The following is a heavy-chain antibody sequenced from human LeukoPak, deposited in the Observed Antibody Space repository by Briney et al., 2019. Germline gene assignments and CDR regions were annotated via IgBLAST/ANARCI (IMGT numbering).Heavy chain of an antibody. D-gene: IGHD4/OR15-4a*01. CDR1: GYSFTSYW. CDR2: IHPGDSDT. Sequence: ESLRISCKGSGYSFTSYWISWVRQMPGKGLEWMGIIHPGDSDTRYSPSFQGQVAISVDKSITTAYLQWSSLKASDTAMYYCASAVGSAKAAFDIWGQGTIVAVS. CDR3: ASAVGSAKAAFDI. J-gene: IGHJ3*02. V-gene: IGHV5-51*01.